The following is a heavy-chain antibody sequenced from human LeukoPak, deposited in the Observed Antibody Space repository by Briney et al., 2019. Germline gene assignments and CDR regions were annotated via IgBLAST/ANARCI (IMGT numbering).Heavy chain of an antibody. J-gene: IGHJ4*02. Sequence: GGSLRLSCAASGFTFRNHGMHWVRQAPGKGLEWVAVIWYDGSDKYYADSVKGRFTISRDNSKNTLDLLMNSLRVEDTAVYYCARDIAARRLDYWGQGTLVTVSS. D-gene: IGHD6-13*01. V-gene: IGHV3-33*01. CDR1: GFTFRNHG. CDR3: ARDIAARRLDY. CDR2: IWYDGSDK.